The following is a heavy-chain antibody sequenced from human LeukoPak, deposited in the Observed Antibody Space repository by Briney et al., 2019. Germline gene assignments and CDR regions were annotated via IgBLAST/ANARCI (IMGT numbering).Heavy chain of an antibody. J-gene: IGHJ4*02. Sequence: SETLSLTCTVSGGSISSYYWSWIRQPPGKGLEWIGYVYYSGSTYYNPSLKSRVTISVGTSKNKFSLKLSSVTAADTAVYYCARQTYYYDSSGYYRYYFDYWGQGTLVTVSS. CDR2: VYYSGST. CDR1: GGSISSYY. CDR3: ARQTYYYDSSGYYRYYFDY. V-gene: IGHV4-59*01. D-gene: IGHD3-22*01.